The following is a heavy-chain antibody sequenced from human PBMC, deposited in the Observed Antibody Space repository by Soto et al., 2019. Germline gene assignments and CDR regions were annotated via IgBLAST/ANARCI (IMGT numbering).Heavy chain of an antibody. CDR2: ISWNSGSI. D-gene: IGHD1-26*01. Sequence: EVQLVESGGGLVQPGRSLRLSCAASGFTFDDYAMHWVRQAPGKGLEWVSGISWNSGSIGYADSLKGRFTISRDNAKSSLYLQMNSLRPEDTALYYCAKDMGTSYYWGSDYWGQGTLVTVSS. CDR3: AKDMGTSYYWGSDY. V-gene: IGHV3-9*01. J-gene: IGHJ4*02. CDR1: GFTFDDYA.